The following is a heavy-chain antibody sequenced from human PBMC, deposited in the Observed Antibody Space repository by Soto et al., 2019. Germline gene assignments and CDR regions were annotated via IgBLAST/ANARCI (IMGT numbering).Heavy chain of an antibody. J-gene: IGHJ4*02. CDR3: ASDPVAGTYFDY. CDR2: INGYNGNT. CDR1: GYTFTTYG. D-gene: IGHD6-19*01. Sequence: QVQLVQSGAEVKKPGASVKVSCKASGYTFTTYGISWVRQAPGQGLEWMGWINGYNGNTNYAQKLQGRVTMTTDTSTSTAYMELRNLRSADTAAYYCASDPVAGTYFDYGGQGTLVTVSS. V-gene: IGHV1-18*01.